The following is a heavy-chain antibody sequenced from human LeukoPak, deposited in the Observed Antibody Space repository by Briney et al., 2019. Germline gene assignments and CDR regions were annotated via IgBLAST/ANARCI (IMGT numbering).Heavy chain of an antibody. J-gene: IGHJ4*02. Sequence: PSETLSLSCAVSGGSISSGGYSWSWIRQPPGKGLEWIGYIYHSGSTYYNPSLKSRVTISVDRSKNQFSLKLCSVTAADTAVYYCARTYYYDSSGYHFDYWGQGTLVTVSS. V-gene: IGHV4-30-2*01. D-gene: IGHD3-22*01. CDR1: GGSISSGGYS. CDR3: ARTYYYDSSGYHFDY. CDR2: IYHSGST.